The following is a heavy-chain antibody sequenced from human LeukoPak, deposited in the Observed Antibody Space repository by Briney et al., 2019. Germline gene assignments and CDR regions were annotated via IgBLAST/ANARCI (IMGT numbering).Heavy chain of an antibody. Sequence: PGGSLRLSCAASGFTFSSYWMSWVRQAPGKGLEWVANIKQDGSEKYYVDSVKGRFTISRDNAKNSLYLQMNSLRAEDTAVYYCARAGQQLLPFGWFDPWGQGTLVTVSS. CDR3: ARAGQQLLPFGWFDP. CDR2: IKQDGSEK. V-gene: IGHV3-7*01. CDR1: GFTFSSYW. D-gene: IGHD6-13*01. J-gene: IGHJ5*02.